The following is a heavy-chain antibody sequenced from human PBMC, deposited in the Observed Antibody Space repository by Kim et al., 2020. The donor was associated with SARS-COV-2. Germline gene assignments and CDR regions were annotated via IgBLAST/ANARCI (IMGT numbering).Heavy chain of an antibody. CDR1: GGSISSYY. CDR2: IYYSGST. V-gene: IGHV4-59*13. Sequence: SETLSLTCTVSGGSISSYYWSWIRQPPGKGLEWIGYIYYSGSTNYNPSLKSRVTISVETSKNQFSLKLSSVTAADTAVYYCARDLSGTYYFDYWGQGTLVTVSS. J-gene: IGHJ4*02. CDR3: ARDLSGTYYFDY. D-gene: IGHD3-3*01.